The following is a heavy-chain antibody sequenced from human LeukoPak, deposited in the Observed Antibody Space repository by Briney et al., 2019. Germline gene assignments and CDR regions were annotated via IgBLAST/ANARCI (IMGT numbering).Heavy chain of an antibody. J-gene: IGHJ4*02. CDR3: ARESSAPNYYGSGSYPDY. CDR1: GFTFSSYW. V-gene: IGHV3-74*01. Sequence: GGSLRLSCAASGFTFSSYWMHWVRHTPGKGLVWVSHINTDGSSTSYADSVKGRFTISRDNAKSTLYLQMNSLRAEDTAVYYCARESSAPNYYGSGSYPDYWGQGTLVTVSS. D-gene: IGHD3-10*01. CDR2: INTDGSST.